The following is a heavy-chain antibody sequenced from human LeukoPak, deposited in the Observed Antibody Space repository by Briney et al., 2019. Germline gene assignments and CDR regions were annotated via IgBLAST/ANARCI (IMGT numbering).Heavy chain of an antibody. J-gene: IGHJ4*02. CDR2: IYYSGST. CDR1: GGSISSGSYY. D-gene: IGHD3-22*01. V-gene: IGHV4-61*01. Sequence: SETLSLTCTVSGGSISSGSYYWSWIRQPPGKGLEWIGYIYYSGSTNYNPSLKSRVTISVDTSKNQFSLRLSSVTAADTAVYYCARDTYYYDSSGYPVGYFDYWGQGTLVTVSS. CDR3: ARDTYYYDSSGYPVGYFDY.